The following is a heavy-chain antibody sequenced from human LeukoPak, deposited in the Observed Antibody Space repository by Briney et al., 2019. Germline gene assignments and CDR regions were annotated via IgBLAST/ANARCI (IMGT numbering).Heavy chain of an antibody. V-gene: IGHV3-21*01. D-gene: IGHD3-22*01. J-gene: IGHJ4*02. CDR2: ISSSSSYI. CDR1: GFTFSSYA. CDR3: ARDPLYDSSGYYLL. Sequence: GGSLRLSCAASGFTFSSYAMNWVRQAPGKGLEWVSSISSSSSYIYYADSVKGRFTISRDNAKNSLYLQMNSLRAEDTAVYYCARDPLYDSSGYYLLWGQGTLVTVSS.